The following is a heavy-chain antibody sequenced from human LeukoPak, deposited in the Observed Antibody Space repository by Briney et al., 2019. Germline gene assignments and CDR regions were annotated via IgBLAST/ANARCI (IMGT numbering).Heavy chain of an antibody. CDR1: GFTFSGSA. V-gene: IGHV3-73*01. Sequence: GGSLKLSCAASGFTFSGSAIHWVRQSSGKGLEWVGQIDKKDKGYATTTAYAASVKGRFTISRDDSINTAYLQMKSLKTEDTALYYCTRDSGTYNWFDPWGQGTLVTVSS. D-gene: IGHD1-26*01. CDR3: TRDSGTYNWFDP. CDR2: IDKKDKGYATTT. J-gene: IGHJ5*02.